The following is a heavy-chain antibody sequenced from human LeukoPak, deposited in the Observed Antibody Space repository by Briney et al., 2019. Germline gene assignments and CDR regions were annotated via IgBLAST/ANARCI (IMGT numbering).Heavy chain of an antibody. CDR3: ARDSRDRVYYYGMDV. J-gene: IGHJ6*02. Sequence: GGSLRLSCAASGFTFSSYGMHWVRQAPGKGLEWMAVIWYDGSNKYYADSVKGRFTISRDNSKNTLYLQMNSLRAEDTAVYYCARDSRDRVYYYGMDVWGQGTTVTVSS. CDR2: IWYDGSNK. CDR1: GFTFSSYG. D-gene: IGHD3-10*01. V-gene: IGHV3-33*01.